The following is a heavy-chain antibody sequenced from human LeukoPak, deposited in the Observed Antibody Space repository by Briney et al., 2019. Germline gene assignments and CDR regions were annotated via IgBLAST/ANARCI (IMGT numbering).Heavy chain of an antibody. CDR1: GFTFSSYS. Sequence: GGSLRLSCAASGFTFSSYSMNWVRQAPGKGLEWVSSISSSSSYIYYADSVKGRFTISRDNAKNSLYLQMNSLRAEDTAVCYCARDRSRVGATGNFDYWGQGTLVTVSS. CDR2: ISSSSSYI. CDR3: ARDRSRVGATGNFDY. D-gene: IGHD1-26*01. J-gene: IGHJ4*02. V-gene: IGHV3-21*01.